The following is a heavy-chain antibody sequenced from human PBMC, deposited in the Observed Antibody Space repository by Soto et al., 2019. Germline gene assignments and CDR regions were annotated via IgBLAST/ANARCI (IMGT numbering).Heavy chain of an antibody. Sequence: QVQLEQSGAEVKKPGSSVKVSCKASGDTLNNFFVSWVRQAPGHGLEWVGGIIPLFRRPSRAEKFQDRVIISADSSTRSAYLELFDLTPDDTAVYYCVRDVGSVAGPLDPWGQGTLVTVSS. CDR3: VRDVGSVAGPLDP. D-gene: IGHD6-19*01. CDR1: GDTLNNFF. J-gene: IGHJ5*02. V-gene: IGHV1-69*01. CDR2: IIPLFRRP.